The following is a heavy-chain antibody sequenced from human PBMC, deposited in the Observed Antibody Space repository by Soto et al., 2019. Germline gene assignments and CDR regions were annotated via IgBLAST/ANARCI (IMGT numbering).Heavy chain of an antibody. CDR3: ARGVGTTVTPNDYFDY. J-gene: IGHJ4*02. CDR1: GGSISSGGYY. CDR2: IYYSGST. D-gene: IGHD4-17*01. V-gene: IGHV4-30-4*01. Sequence: SETLSLTCTVSGGSISSGGYYWSWLRQPPGKGLEWIGYIYYSGSTYYNPSLKSRVTISVDTSKNQFSLKLSSVTAADTAVYYCARGVGTTVTPNDYFDYWGQGTLVTVSS.